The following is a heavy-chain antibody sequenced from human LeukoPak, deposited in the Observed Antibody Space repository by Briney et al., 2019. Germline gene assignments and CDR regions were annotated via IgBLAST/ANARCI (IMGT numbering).Heavy chain of an antibody. V-gene: IGHV1-69*13. CDR2: IIPIFGTA. CDR3: AGQKLGYCSGGSCPLLGY. Sequence: SVKVSCKASGGTFSSYAISWVRQAPGQGLEWMGRIIPIFGTANYAQKFQGRVTITADESTSTAYMELSSLRSEDTAVYYCAGQKLGYCSGGSCPLLGYWGQGTLVTVSS. D-gene: IGHD2-15*01. CDR1: GGTFSSYA. J-gene: IGHJ4*02.